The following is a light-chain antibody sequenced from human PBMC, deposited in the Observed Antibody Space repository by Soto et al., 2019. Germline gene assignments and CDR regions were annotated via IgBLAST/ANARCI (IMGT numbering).Light chain of an antibody. CDR1: QSISSN. CDR3: QQYNNWPDT. Sequence: EILLTQSPATLSVSPGDSATLSCRASQSISSNLPWYQHKPGQAPQLLIYAASTRPTGIPARFSGSGSGTDFTLTISSLQSEDFAAYYCQQYNNWPDTFGQGTTLEIK. CDR2: AAS. J-gene: IGKJ2*01. V-gene: IGKV3-15*01.